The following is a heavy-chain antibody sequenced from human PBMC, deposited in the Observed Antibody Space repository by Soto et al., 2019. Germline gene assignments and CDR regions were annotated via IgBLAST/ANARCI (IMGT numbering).Heavy chain of an antibody. CDR3: AKGKYSSGWYGRADFFDI. V-gene: IGHV3-23*01. CDR2: ISHNGAST. CDR1: GFTFSNYA. D-gene: IGHD6-19*01. J-gene: IGHJ3*02. Sequence: EVQLWEFGGGLVQPGGTLRLSCAASGFTFSNYAMNWVRQAPGKGLEWVSVISHNGASTYSADSVKGRFTTSRDNSKNALYLQMHSLRAEDTAVYYCAKGKYSSGWYGRADFFDIWGQGTVVTVSS.